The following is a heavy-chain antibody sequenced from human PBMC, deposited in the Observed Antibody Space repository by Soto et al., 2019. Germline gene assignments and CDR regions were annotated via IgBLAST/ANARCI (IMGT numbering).Heavy chain of an antibody. CDR1: GYTFSSYG. V-gene: IGHV1-3*01. CDR3: ARDGAVAGSINFDY. CDR2: INAGNGNT. D-gene: IGHD6-19*01. J-gene: IGHJ4*02. Sequence: QVQLVQSGTEVKMPGASVKVSCKASGYTFSSYGVHWVRQAPGQRLEWMGWINAGNGNTKYSQKFQGRVTINRDTSASTAYMGLSRLRSEDTAVYYCARDGAVAGSINFDYWGQGTLVTVSS.